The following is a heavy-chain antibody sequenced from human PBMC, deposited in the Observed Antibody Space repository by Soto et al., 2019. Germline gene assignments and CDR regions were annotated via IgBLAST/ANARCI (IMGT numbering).Heavy chain of an antibody. V-gene: IGHV3-48*03. CDR2: IHPNGQAI. CDR1: GFTFSSSE. CDR3: ARRASR. D-gene: IGHD1-26*01. J-gene: IGHJ3*01. Sequence: VQLVESGGGLIQPGGSLRLSCAASGFTFSSSEMYWVRQAPGKGLEWVSYIHPNGQAIFYADSVKGRFTISRDNAKNLLYLQMSSLRAEDSAVYYCARRASRWGQGTMVTVSS.